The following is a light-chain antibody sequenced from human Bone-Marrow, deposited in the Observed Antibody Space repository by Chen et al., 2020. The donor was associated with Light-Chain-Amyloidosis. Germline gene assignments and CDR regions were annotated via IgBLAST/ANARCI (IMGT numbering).Light chain of an antibody. CDR1: SSDVGGDNN. CDR2: EVT. V-gene: IGLV2-14*01. J-gene: IGLJ1*01. CDR3: SSYTITNTLV. Sequence: QSALTQPAYVSGSPGQSINISTTGTSSDVGGDNNVSWYQQHPDKAPKLMSYEVTNRPSWVPDRFSGSKSDNTASLTSSGLQTEDEADYFCSSYTITNTLVCGSWTRVTVL.